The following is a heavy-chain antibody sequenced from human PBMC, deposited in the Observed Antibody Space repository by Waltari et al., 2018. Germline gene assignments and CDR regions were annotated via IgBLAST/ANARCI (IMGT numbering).Heavy chain of an antibody. Sequence: MNWVRQVPGKGLEWVAGINWSSAKIGYADSVRGRFTISRDNAKNSVYLQMNSLRPEDTALYYCAKAVPLSTVATEFFYYYAMDVWGQGTTVTVSS. D-gene: IGHD3-16*01. J-gene: IGHJ6*02. CDR3: AKAVPLSTVATEFFYYYAMDV. V-gene: IGHV3-9*01. CDR2: INWSSAKI.